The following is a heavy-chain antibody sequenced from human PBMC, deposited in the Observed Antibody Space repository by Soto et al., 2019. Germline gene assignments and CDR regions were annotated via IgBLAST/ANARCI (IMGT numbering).Heavy chain of an antibody. CDR1: GFTISSYA. Sequence: GGSLILSCATSGFTISSYAISWVRQAPGKGLEWVSAISGNGGNTSYADSVKGRFTISRDNAKNTLYLQMHTLRAEDTAIYYCASAPEQRPIDYWGHGSLVPVS. V-gene: IGHV3-23*01. D-gene: IGHD6-19*01. CDR3: ASAPEQRPIDY. CDR2: ISGNGGNT. J-gene: IGHJ4*01.